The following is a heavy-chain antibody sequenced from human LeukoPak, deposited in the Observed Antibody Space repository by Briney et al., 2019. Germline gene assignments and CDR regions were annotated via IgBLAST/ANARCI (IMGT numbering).Heavy chain of an antibody. CDR1: GFSFGGYA. J-gene: IGHJ2*01. CDR2: ISWNSGDI. D-gene: IGHD2-21*02. V-gene: IGHV3-9*01. Sequence: GRSLRLSCAASGFSFGGYALHWVRQAPGKGLEWVASISWNSGDIVHADSVKGRFTTSRDNAKNSLYLQMDSLRTEDTALYYCVKSGGYATAIRYFDLWGRGTQVTVSS. CDR3: VKSGGYATAIRYFDL.